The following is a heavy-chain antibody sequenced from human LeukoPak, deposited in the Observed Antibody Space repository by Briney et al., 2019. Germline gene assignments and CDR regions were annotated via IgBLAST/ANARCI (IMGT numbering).Heavy chain of an antibody. CDR3: ATWAYDSSGYYLNYFDY. V-gene: IGHV1-24*01. CDR1: GYTLTELS. D-gene: IGHD3-22*01. J-gene: IGHJ4*02. CDR2: FDPEDGET. Sequence: GASVKVSCKVSGYTLTELSMHWVRQAPGKGLEWMGGFDPEDGETIYAQKFQGRVTMTEDTSTDTAYMELSSLRSEDTAVYYCATWAYDSSGYYLNYFDYWGQGTLVTVSS.